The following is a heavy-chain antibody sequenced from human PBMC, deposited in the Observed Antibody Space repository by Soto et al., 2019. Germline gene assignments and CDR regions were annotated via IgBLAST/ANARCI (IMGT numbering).Heavy chain of an antibody. V-gene: IGHV3-30*03. CDR1: GFTFSSYG. CDR3: ARDSELLWFGELLLRIHYGMDV. D-gene: IGHD3-10*01. J-gene: IGHJ6*02. Sequence: GGSLRLSCAASGFTFSSYGMHWVRQAPGKGLEWVAVVLYDGRNKYYADSVEGRFTISRDNSKNTVYLQMNSLRAEDTAVYYCARDSELLWFGELLLRIHYGMDVWGQGTTVTVSS. CDR2: VLYDGRNK.